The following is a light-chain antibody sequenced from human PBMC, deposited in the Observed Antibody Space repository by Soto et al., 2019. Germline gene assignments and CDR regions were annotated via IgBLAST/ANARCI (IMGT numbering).Light chain of an antibody. CDR3: QHSYSTPYT. J-gene: IGKJ2*01. CDR2: GAS. CDR1: LSIDNY. V-gene: IGKV1-39*01. Sequence: DIQMTQSPSSLSASIGDRVTITCRASLSIDNYLNWYQQKPGKAPNLLIYGASSLQRGVPSRFSGSGSGTDFTLTISSLQPADFATYYCQHSYSTPYTFGQGTKLDIK.